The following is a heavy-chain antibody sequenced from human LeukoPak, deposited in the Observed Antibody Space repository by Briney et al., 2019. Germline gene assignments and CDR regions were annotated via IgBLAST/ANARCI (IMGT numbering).Heavy chain of an antibody. CDR1: GGSISSSSYY. CDR3: ARITIAAAINDAFDI. Sequence: SETLSLTCTVSGGSISSSSYYWGWIRQPPGKGLEWIGEVNHRGTTDYSPSLKSRVTISVDTSKNQFSLKLSSVTAADTAVYYCARITIAAAINDAFDIWGQGTMVTVSS. V-gene: IGHV4-39*07. J-gene: IGHJ3*02. D-gene: IGHD6-13*01. CDR2: VNHRGTT.